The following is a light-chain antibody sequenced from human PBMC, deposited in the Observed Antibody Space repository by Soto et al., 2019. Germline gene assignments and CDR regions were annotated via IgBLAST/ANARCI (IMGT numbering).Light chain of an antibody. Sequence: QSALTQPASVSGSPGQSITISCTGTSSDVGGYKFVSWYQQHPAKAPKLLIYEVNNRPSGVSHRFSGSKSGNTASLTISGLQAEDEADYYCSSYTSSSTWVFGGGTKLTVL. CDR2: EVN. CDR3: SSYTSSSTWV. CDR1: SSDVGGYKF. V-gene: IGLV2-14*01. J-gene: IGLJ3*02.